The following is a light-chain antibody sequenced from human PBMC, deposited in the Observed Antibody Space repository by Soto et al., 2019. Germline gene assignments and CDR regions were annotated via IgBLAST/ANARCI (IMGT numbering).Light chain of an antibody. Sequence: DIQMTQSPSTLSASVGDRVTITCRASQSISSWLAWYQQKPGTAPKLLIYKESTLQSGVPSRFSGSGYGTEFPLTISSLQPDDSATYDCQQYNDNWTFGQGTKVEIK. CDR3: QQYNDNWT. CDR2: KES. J-gene: IGKJ1*01. V-gene: IGKV1-5*03. CDR1: QSISSW.